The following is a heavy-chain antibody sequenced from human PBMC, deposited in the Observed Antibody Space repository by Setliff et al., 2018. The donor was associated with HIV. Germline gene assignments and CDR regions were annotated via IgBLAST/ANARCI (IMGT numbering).Heavy chain of an antibody. CDR3: ARDRGGDGYMDS. V-gene: IGHV4-39*07. D-gene: IGHD2-21*01. Sequence: SETLSLTCTVSGGSISSNDYYWDWIRQPPGKGLEWIGSIHYSGITYCNPSLKSRVTISVGTSMNQFSLRLSSVTAADTALYYCARDRGGDGYMDSWGQGTLVTVSS. CDR2: IHYSGIT. CDR1: GGSISSNDYY. J-gene: IGHJ4*02.